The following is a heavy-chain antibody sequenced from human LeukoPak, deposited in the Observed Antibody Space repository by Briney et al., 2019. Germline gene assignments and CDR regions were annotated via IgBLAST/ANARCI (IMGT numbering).Heavy chain of an antibody. Sequence: GGSLRLSCAASGFTFRSYGMHWVRQAPGKGLEWVAVISYDGSNKYYADSVKGRFTISRDNSKNTLYLQMNSLRAEDTAVYSCAKSGYSYGGIDYWGQGTLVTVSS. V-gene: IGHV3-30*18. CDR2: ISYDGSNK. J-gene: IGHJ4*02. D-gene: IGHD5-18*01. CDR1: GFTFRSYG. CDR3: AKSGYSYGGIDY.